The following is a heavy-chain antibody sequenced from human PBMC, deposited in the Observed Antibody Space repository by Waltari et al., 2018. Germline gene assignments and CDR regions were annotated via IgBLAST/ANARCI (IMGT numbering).Heavy chain of an antibody. CDR2: ISSRSRFI. D-gene: IGHD2-15*01. CDR1: YT. Sequence: YTMSWVRQAPGKGLEWVSSISSRSRFITYADSVKGRFSISRDDAKNSLSLQMNSLRDADTAVYYCARAVRPLAIGSGYFDVWGRGTLVTVSS. V-gene: IGHV3-21*01. CDR3: ARAVRPLAIGSGYFDV. J-gene: IGHJ2*01.